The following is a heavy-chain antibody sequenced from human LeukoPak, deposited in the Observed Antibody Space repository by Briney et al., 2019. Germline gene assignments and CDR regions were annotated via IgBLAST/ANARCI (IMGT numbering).Heavy chain of an antibody. CDR3: ARVSYYDSSGYNWFDP. CDR1: GGPISSYY. J-gene: IGHJ5*02. Sequence: SETLSLTCTVSGGPISSYYWSWIRQPPGKGLEGIGYIYYSGSTNYNPSLKSRVTISVDTSKNQFSLKLSAVTAADTAVYYCARVSYYDSSGYNWFDPWGQGTLVTVSS. CDR2: IYYSGST. D-gene: IGHD3-22*01. V-gene: IGHV4-59*01.